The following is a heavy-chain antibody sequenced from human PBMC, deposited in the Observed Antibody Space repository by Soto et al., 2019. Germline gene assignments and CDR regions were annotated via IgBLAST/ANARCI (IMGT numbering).Heavy chain of an antibody. CDR2: IIPIFGTA. V-gene: IGHV1-69*13. D-gene: IGHD6-13*01. CDR3: ARSYSSSWQNWFDP. CDR1: GVTFSSYA. Sequence: GASVKVSCKASGVTFSSYAISWVRQAPGQGLEWMGGIIPIFGTANYAQKFQGRVTITADESTSTAYMELSSLRSEDTAVYYCARSYSSSWQNWFDPWGQGTLVTVSS. J-gene: IGHJ5*02.